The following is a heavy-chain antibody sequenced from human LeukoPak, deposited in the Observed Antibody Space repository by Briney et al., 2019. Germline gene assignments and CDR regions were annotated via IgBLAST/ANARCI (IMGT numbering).Heavy chain of an antibody. Sequence: GASVTVSCKASGYTFTSYYMHWVRQAPGQGLEWMGIINPSGGSTSYAQKFQGRVTMTRDTPTSTVYMELSSLRSEDTAVYYCARGSPYSSSWNDAFDIWGQGTMVTVSS. D-gene: IGHD6-13*01. V-gene: IGHV1-46*01. J-gene: IGHJ3*02. CDR2: INPSGGST. CDR1: GYTFTSYY. CDR3: ARGSPYSSSWNDAFDI.